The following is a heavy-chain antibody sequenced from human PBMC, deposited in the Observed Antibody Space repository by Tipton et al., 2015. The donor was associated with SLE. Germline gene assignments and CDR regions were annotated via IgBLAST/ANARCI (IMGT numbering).Heavy chain of an antibody. CDR3: ARDQMGSWYFDL. D-gene: IGHD2-8*01. CDR2: IYSGGST. J-gene: IGHJ2*01. CDR1: GFTFSSYG. V-gene: IGHV3-53*01. Sequence: SLRLSCAASGFTFSSYGMHWVRQAPGKGLEWVSVIYSGGSTYYADSVKGRFTISRDNSKNTLYLQMNSLRAEDTAVYYCARDQMGSWYFDLWGRGTLVTVSS.